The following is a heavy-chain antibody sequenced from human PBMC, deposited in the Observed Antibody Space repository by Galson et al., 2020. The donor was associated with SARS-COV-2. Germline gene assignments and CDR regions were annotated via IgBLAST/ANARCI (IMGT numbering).Heavy chain of an antibody. CDR1: GFTFNDFW. Sequence: GASLKISCEVPGFTFNDFWMSWFRQAPGKGLEWVANLKGDGSETNYADFVKGRFSISRDNAANSLYLQMNSLRVEDSAVYYCSREGWQGGYWGQGTRVTVSS. J-gene: IGHJ4*02. CDR3: SREGWQGGY. CDR2: LKGDGSET. D-gene: IGHD6-19*01. V-gene: IGHV3-7*01.